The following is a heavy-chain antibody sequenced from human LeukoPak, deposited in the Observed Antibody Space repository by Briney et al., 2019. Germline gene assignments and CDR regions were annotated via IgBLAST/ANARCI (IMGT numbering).Heavy chain of an antibody. CDR3: ARRVAAAGTYYFDY. V-gene: IGHV4-31*11. Sequence: SQTLSLTCAVSGGSFSSGGYYWSWIRHHPGKGLEWLACISYSGIAYYNPSLKSRLTISVDTSKNQFSLKLSSVTAADTAVYYCARRVAAAGTYYFDYWGQGTLVTVSS. CDR2: ISYSGIA. J-gene: IGHJ4*02. D-gene: IGHD6-13*01. CDR1: GGSFSSGGYY.